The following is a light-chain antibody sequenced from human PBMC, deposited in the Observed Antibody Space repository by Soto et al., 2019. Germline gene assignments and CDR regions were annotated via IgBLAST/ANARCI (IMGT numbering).Light chain of an antibody. J-gene: IGLJ2*01. CDR2: EVT. V-gene: IGLV2-14*01. Sequence: QSALTQPASVSGSPGQSITISCTGTSSDVGAFNYVSWYQQHPGKAPKLMIYEVTHRPSGISNRFSGSKSDNTASLTISGVQAEDEANYYCSSYTRSNTLVFGGGTEVTVL. CDR3: SSYTRSNTLV. CDR1: SSDVGAFNY.